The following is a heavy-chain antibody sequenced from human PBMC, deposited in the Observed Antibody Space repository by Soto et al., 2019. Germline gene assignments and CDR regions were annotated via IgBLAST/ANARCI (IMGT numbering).Heavy chain of an antibody. D-gene: IGHD6-13*01. V-gene: IGHV3-53*01. J-gene: IGHJ4*02. Sequence: GGSRRLSWAASGFTFSSYAMSWVRQAPGKGLEWVSVIYSGGNTYYADSVKGRFTISRDSSKNTLYLQMNSLRAGDTALYYWATSTDHLVLFYYCGQGSLVTGSA. CDR3: ATSTDHLVLFYY. CDR1: GFTFSSYA. CDR2: IYSGGNT.